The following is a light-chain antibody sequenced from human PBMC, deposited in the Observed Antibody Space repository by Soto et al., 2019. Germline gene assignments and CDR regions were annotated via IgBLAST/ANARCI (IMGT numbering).Light chain of an antibody. CDR1: QSLLYSNGYNY. Sequence: DVVMTQSPLSLPVTPGEPASISCRSSQSLLYSNGYNYLDWYLQKPGQSPQLLIYLGSNRASGVPDRFSGSGSGTDCTLKISRVEPEDVGVYDCMQARHIPFTFGPGTKVHIK. J-gene: IGKJ3*01. CDR2: LGS. V-gene: IGKV2-28*01. CDR3: MQARHIPFT.